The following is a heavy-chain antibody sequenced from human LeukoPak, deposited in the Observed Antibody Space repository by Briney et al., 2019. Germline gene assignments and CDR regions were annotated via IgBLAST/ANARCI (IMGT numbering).Heavy chain of an antibody. CDR3: AKDYTGDTSSSVGAFDI. CDR1: GFTFSSYG. J-gene: IGHJ3*02. V-gene: IGHV3-30*18. D-gene: IGHD6-13*01. CDR2: ISYDGSNK. Sequence: GRSLRLSCAASGFTFSSYGMHWVRQAPGKGLEWVAVISYDGSNKYFADSVKGRFTISRDNSKNTLYLQMNSLRAEDTAVFYCAKDYTGDTSSSVGAFDIWGQGIMVTVSS.